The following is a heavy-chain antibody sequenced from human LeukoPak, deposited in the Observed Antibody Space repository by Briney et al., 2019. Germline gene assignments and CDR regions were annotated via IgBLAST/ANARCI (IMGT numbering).Heavy chain of an antibody. CDR2: INSDGSST. J-gene: IGHJ3*02. CDR1: GFTFSSYW. CDR3: AKIPVEELERLQIDAFDI. Sequence: GGSLRLSCAASGFTFSSYWMHWVRQAPGKGLVWVSRINSDGSSTSYADSVKGRFTISRDNAKNTLYLQMNSLRAEDAAVYYCAKIPVEELERLQIDAFDIWGQGTMVTVSS. V-gene: IGHV3-74*01. D-gene: IGHD1-1*01.